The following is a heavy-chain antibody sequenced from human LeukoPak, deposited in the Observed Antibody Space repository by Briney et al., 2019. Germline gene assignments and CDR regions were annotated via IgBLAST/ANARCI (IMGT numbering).Heavy chain of an antibody. CDR2: ISGDGGST. J-gene: IGHJ4*02. V-gene: IGHV3-43*02. D-gene: IGHD4-23*01. CDR3: AKENGGDFDY. Sequence: AGGSLRFSCAASGFTFDDYAMHWVRQAPGKDLEWVSLISGDGGSTYYADSVKGRFTISRDNSKNSLYLQTNSLRTEDTALYYCAKENGGDFDYWGQGTLVTVSS. CDR1: GFTFDDYA.